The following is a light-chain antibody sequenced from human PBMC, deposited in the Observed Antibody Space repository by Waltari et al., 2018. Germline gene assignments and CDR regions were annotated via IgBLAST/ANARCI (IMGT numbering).Light chain of an antibody. Sequence: SYELTQTPSVSVSPGQTARITCSGHELPRKYAYWFQQKSGQAPRLVIYEDTKRTAGIPERLSGYGSGTVATLTITGAQVDDEADYYCYSSDSTGLRVFGGGTTVVVL. CDR3: YSSDSTGLRV. J-gene: IGLJ1*01. CDR2: EDT. V-gene: IGLV3-10*01. CDR1: ELPRKY.